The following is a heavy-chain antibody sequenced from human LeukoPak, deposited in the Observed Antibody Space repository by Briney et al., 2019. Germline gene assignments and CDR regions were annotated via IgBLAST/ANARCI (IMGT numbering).Heavy chain of an antibody. V-gene: IGHV4-4*07. CDR3: ARAAAHYDILTGYQPDAFDI. Sequence: SETLSFTCTVSGGSISSYYWSWLRQPAGKGLEWIGRIYTSGSTNYNPSLKSRVTMSVDTSKNQFSLKLSSVTAADTAVYYCARAAAHYDILTGYQPDAFDIWGQGTMVTVSS. CDR1: GGSISSYY. D-gene: IGHD3-9*01. CDR2: IYTSGST. J-gene: IGHJ3*02.